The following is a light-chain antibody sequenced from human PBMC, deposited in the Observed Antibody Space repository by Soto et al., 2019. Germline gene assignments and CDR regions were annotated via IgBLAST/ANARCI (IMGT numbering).Light chain of an antibody. J-gene: IGKJ4*01. Sequence: IVMTQSPATLSVSPGERAALSCGASQSVSTNLAWYQQKPGQSPRLLIYGTSTRATGVPARFSGSQSGTEFTLTISSLLSEDFAVYSCQQYNNWPLTFGGGTKVDI. CDR1: QSVSTN. CDR2: GTS. V-gene: IGKV3-15*01. CDR3: QQYNNWPLT.